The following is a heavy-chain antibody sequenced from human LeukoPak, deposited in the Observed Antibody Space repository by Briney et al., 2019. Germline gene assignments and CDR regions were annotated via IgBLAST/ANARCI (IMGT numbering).Heavy chain of an antibody. CDR3: AKVSWRVVVIKGNWYFDL. J-gene: IGHJ2*01. CDR1: GFTFSSFE. CDR2: ISGSGGST. D-gene: IGHD3-22*01. V-gene: IGHV3-23*01. Sequence: PGGSLRLSCAASGFTFSSFEMNWVRQAPGKGLEWVSAISGSGGSTYYADSVKGRFTISRDNSKNTLYLQMNSLRAEDTAVYYCAKVSWRVVVIKGNWYFDLWGRGTLVTVSS.